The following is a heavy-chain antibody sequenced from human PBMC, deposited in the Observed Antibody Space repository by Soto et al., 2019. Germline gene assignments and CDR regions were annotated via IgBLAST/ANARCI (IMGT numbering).Heavy chain of an antibody. D-gene: IGHD6-6*01. CDR1: GGPISSSTYY. Sequence: PSETLSLTCTVSGGPISSSTYYWCWILHPPGKGLEWIGSIYYSGTTYYNPSLKSRVTISVDTSKNQFSLKLNSVTAADTAVFYCARAARPYYFYYMDVWGRGTTVTVSS. CDR2: IYYSGTT. J-gene: IGHJ6*03. CDR3: ARAARPYYFYYMDV. V-gene: IGHV4-39*01.